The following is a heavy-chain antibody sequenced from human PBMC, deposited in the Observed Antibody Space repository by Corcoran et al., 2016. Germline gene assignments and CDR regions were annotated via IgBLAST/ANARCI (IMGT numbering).Heavy chain of an antibody. CDR3: ARDRLVSAHYGMDV. V-gene: IGHV4-59*01. CDR2: IYYSGST. CDR1: GGSISSYY. D-gene: IGHD3-10*01. Sequence: QVQLQESGPGLVKPSETLSLTCTVSGGSISSYYWSWIRQPPGKGLEWIGYIYYSGSTNYNPSLKSRVTISVDTSKNQFSLKLSSVTAADTAVYYCARDRLVSAHYGMDVWGQGTTVTVSS. J-gene: IGHJ6*02.